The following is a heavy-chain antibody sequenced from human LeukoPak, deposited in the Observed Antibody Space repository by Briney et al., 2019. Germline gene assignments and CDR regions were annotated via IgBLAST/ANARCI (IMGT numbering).Heavy chain of an antibody. J-gene: IGHJ4*02. CDR2: IYYSGST. Sequence: SETPSLTCTVSGGSISSSSYYWGWIRQPPGKGLEWIGSIYYSGSTYYNPSLKSRVTISVDTSKNQFSLKLSSVTAADTAVYYCARDSVRGGIDFDYWGQGTLVTVSS. CDR3: ARDSVRGGIDFDY. V-gene: IGHV4-39*02. CDR1: GGSISSSSYY. D-gene: IGHD3-16*02.